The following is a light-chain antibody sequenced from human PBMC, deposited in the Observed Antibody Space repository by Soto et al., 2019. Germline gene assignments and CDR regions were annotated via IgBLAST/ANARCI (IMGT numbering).Light chain of an antibody. CDR3: QQYNTYSYT. CDR1: QSISSW. J-gene: IGKJ2*01. CDR2: DAS. Sequence: DIQMTQSPSALSASVGDRVTITCRASQSISSWLAWYQQKPGKAPKLLIYDASSLESRVPPRFSGSGSGTDFTLTISGLRPDDFATYYCQQYNTYSYTFGQGTKLEIK. V-gene: IGKV1-5*01.